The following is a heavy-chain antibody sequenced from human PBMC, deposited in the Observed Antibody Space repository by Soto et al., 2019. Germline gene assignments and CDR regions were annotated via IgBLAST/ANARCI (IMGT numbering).Heavy chain of an antibody. CDR2: ISSDGTNK. J-gene: IGHJ6*02. Sequence: QVQLVESGGGVVQPGRSLRLSCAASGFTLSRFGMHWVRQAPGKGLEWVAFISSDGTNKYYADSMKGRFTISRDNSKNTLFLQMNSLRAEDTAVYYCAKETHYDTSGNYLYGMDVWGQGTTVTVSS. D-gene: IGHD3-22*01. V-gene: IGHV3-30*18. CDR1: GFTLSRFG. CDR3: AKETHYDTSGNYLYGMDV.